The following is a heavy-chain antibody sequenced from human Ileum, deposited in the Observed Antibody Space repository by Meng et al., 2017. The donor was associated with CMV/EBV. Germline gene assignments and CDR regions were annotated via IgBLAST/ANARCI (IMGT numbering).Heavy chain of an antibody. D-gene: IGHD3-10*01. CDR1: GFTFSYYG. V-gene: IGHV3-30*19. CDR2: ISDDGSKI. Sequence: SCAASGFTFSYYGMHWVRQAPGKGLEWVAVISDDGSKIYYADSVKGRFTISRDNSQKMVYLQTNSLRPEDTAVYYCTRGAAGFGEFWGQGTLVTVSS. CDR3: TRGAAGFGEF. J-gene: IGHJ4*02.